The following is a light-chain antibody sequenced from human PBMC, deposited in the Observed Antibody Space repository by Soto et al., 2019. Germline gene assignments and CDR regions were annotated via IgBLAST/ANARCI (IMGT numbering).Light chain of an antibody. V-gene: IGKV1-33*01. Sequence: DIQMTQSPSSLSASVGDRVTITCQASQDIRNYLNWYQQKPGKAPKLLIYDASTLETGVSSRFSGSGSGTEFTFTINSLQPEYLATDYCQHHDNLPFTFGPGTKVDSK. CDR3: QHHDNLPFT. CDR2: DAS. CDR1: QDIRNY. J-gene: IGKJ3*01.